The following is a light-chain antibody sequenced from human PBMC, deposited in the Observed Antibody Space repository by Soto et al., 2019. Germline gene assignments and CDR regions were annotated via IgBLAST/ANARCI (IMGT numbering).Light chain of an antibody. V-gene: IGKV1-5*03. Sequence: DIQMTQSPSTLSASVGDRVTITCRASQSISSWLAWYQQKPGKAPQLLISKASTLESGVPSRFSGSGSATEFTLTISSLQPDDFATYYCQQHNSYPLTFGGGTKLEIK. J-gene: IGKJ4*01. CDR2: KAS. CDR3: QQHNSYPLT. CDR1: QSISSW.